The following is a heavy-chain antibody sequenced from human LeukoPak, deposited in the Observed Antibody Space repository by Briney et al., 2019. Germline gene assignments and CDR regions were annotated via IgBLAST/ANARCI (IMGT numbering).Heavy chain of an antibody. J-gene: IGHJ4*02. V-gene: IGHV3-7*01. CDR1: GFTFSSYW. CDR2: IKQDGSEK. CDR3: ARDQEYDFWSVDDY. Sequence: GGSLRLSCAGSGFTFSSYWMSWVRQAPGKGLEWVANIKQDGSEKYYVDSVKGRFTISRDNAKSSLYLQMNSLRAEDTAVYYCARDQEYDFWSVDDYWGQGTLVTVSS. D-gene: IGHD3-3*01.